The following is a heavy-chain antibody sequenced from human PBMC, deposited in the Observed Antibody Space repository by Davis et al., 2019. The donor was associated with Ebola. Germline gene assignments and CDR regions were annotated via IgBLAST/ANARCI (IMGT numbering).Heavy chain of an antibody. Sequence: PGGSLRLSCAASGFTFSYAWMTWVRQAPGKGLEWAGRTKIHGDGGTAEYAAPLKDRFTISRDDSENTIYLHMHSLKIGDTGVYFCTRDWYLVVSTASYVAFGYWGPGTLVAVSS. CDR1: GFTFSYAW. CDR2: TKIHGDGGTA. D-gene: IGHD3-9*01. V-gene: IGHV3-15*01. CDR3: TRDWYLVVSTASYVAFGY. J-gene: IGHJ4*02.